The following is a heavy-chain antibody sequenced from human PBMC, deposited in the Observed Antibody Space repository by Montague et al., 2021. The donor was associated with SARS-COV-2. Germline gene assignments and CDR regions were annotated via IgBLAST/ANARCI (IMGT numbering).Heavy chain of an antibody. V-gene: IGHV3-48*03. CDR2: INGGSSVM. CDR1: GFNFGVYE. Sequence: SLSLSCAASGFNFGVYEMTWVRQTPGRGLEWVSYINGGSSVMYYADSVMGRFTISRDNAESSLYLQMNSLRAEDTAVYYCAPAVPVADDSWGQGTLVTVSS. CDR3: APAVPVADDS. D-gene: IGHD2-2*01. J-gene: IGHJ5*02.